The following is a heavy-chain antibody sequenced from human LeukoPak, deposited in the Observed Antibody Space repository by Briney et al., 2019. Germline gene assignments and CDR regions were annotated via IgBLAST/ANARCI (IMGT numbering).Heavy chain of an antibody. CDR2: IYSGGST. Sequence: GGSLRLSCAASGFTVSSNYMSWVRQAPGMGLEWVSVIYSGGSTYYADSVKGRFTISRDNSKNTLYLQMNSLRAEDTAVYYCARPQLEADAFDIWGQGTMVTVSS. CDR3: ARPQLEADAFDI. V-gene: IGHV3-53*01. CDR1: GFTVSSNY. D-gene: IGHD1-1*01. J-gene: IGHJ3*02.